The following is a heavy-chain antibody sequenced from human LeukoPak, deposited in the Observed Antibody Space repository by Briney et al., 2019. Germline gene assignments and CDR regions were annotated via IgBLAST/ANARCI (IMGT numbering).Heavy chain of an antibody. CDR3: AKVGVPFDS. Sequence: PGGSLRLSCAASGFTFSSYAMSWVRQAPGKGLEWVSAISASGGSTYYADSVKGRFTISRDNPKNTLYLQMNSLSAEDTAVYYCAKVGVPFDSWGQGTLVTVSS. CDR2: ISASGGST. V-gene: IGHV3-23*01. D-gene: IGHD2-8*01. CDR1: GFTFSSYA. J-gene: IGHJ4*02.